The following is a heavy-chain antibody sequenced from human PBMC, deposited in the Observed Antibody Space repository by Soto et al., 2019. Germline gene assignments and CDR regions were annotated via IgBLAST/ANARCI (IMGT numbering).Heavy chain of an antibody. CDR3: ARMWSAYDHFDY. CDR1: GFPFSIYN. J-gene: IGHJ4*02. D-gene: IGHD5-12*01. CDR2: ITSSSTTI. Sequence: EVQLVESGGGLVQPGGSLRLSCATSGFPFSIYNMNWVRQAPGKGLEWVSSITSSSTTIYYADSVKGRFTISRDNSKNSLHLQMTSLRVEDKAVYYCARMWSAYDHFDYCGQGTLVTVSS. V-gene: IGHV3-48*01.